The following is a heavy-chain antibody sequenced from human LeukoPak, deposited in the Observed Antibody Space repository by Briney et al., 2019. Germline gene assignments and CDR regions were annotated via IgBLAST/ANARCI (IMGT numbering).Heavy chain of an antibody. J-gene: IGHJ4*02. CDR2: IKNDGSET. CDR3: VKNDGWFHLAQ. CDR1: GFNFRDHW. V-gene: IGHV3-7*03. Sequence: GGPLRLSCAVSGFNFRDHWMDWVRQAPGKGLQWVGHIKNDGSETYYLDSLKGRFSISRDNTNNALYLQMNSLRVEDTAVYYCVKNDGWFHLAQWGQGTLVTVSS. D-gene: IGHD6-19*01.